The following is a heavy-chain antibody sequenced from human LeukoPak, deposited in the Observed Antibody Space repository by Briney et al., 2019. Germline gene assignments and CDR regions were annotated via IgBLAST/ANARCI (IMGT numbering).Heavy chain of an antibody. V-gene: IGHV4-34*01. J-gene: IGHJ4*02. Sequence: SETLPLTCAVYGGSFSGYYWSWLRQHPGKGLEWIGEIKNSGSTNYNPSLKSRVTISVNTSKNQFSLKLSSVTAADTALYYCARVRSTKLLWFGEPTNGFDYWGQGTLVTVSS. CDR1: GGSFSGYY. CDR3: ARVRSTKLLWFGEPTNGFDY. D-gene: IGHD3-10*01. CDR2: IKNSGST.